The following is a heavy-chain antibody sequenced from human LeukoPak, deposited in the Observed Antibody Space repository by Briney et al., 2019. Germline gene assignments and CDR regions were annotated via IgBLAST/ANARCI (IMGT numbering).Heavy chain of an antibody. Sequence: GGSLRLSCAASGFTFDDYGMSWVRQAPGKGLEWVSGINWNGGSTGYADSVKGRFTISRDNAKNSLYLQMNSLRAEDTALYYCARSLDIVVVVAASPYYFDYWGQGTLVTVSS. CDR3: ARSLDIVVVVAASPYYFDY. V-gene: IGHV3-20*04. CDR1: GFTFDDYG. D-gene: IGHD2-15*01. J-gene: IGHJ4*02. CDR2: INWNGGST.